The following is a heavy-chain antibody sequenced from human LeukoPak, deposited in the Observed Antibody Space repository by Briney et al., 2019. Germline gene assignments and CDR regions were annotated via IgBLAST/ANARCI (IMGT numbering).Heavy chain of an antibody. CDR3: ARGDDYGVHGMDV. Sequence: PGGSLRLSCAASGFTFSDYSMNWVRQAPGKGLEWVSYISSSGSTIYYADSVKGRFTISRDNAKNSLYLQMNSLRAEDTAVYYCARGDDYGVHGMDVWGQGTTVTVSS. V-gene: IGHV3-48*04. CDR1: GFTFSDYS. D-gene: IGHD4-17*01. J-gene: IGHJ6*02. CDR2: ISSSGSTI.